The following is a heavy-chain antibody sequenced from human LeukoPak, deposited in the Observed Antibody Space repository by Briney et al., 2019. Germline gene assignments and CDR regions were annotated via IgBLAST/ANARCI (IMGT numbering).Heavy chain of an antibody. J-gene: IGHJ4*02. CDR2: INPNSGGT. Sequence: ASVKVSCKASGYTFTGYYMHWVRQAPGQGLEWMGLINPNSGGTNYAQKFQGRVTMTRDTSISTAYMELSRLRSDDTAVYYCARDAHYYDSSGHFDYWGQGTLVTVSS. V-gene: IGHV1-2*02. CDR3: ARDAHYYDSSGHFDY. CDR1: GYTFTGYY. D-gene: IGHD3-22*01.